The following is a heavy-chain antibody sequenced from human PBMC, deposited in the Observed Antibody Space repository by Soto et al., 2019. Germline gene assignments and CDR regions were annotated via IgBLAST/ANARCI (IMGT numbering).Heavy chain of an antibody. CDR1: GGPICSGGYS. Sequence: SETLSLTCAVSGGPICSGGYSWSWIRQPPGKGLEWIGYIYHSGSTYYNPSLKSRVTISVDRSKNQFSLKLSSVTAADTAVYYCARVSGYGDYVDYWGQGTLVTVSS. J-gene: IGHJ4*02. V-gene: IGHV4-30-2*01. CDR2: IYHSGST. CDR3: ARVSGYGDYVDY. D-gene: IGHD4-17*01.